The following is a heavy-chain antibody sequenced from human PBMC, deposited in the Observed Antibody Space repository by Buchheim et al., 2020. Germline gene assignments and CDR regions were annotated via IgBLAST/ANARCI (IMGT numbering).Heavy chain of an antibody. D-gene: IGHD1-26*01. Sequence: EVQLLESGGKLVQPGGSLRLSCAASGFTFSTNDMSWVRQAPGKGLECVSAIGARTGTTYYADSVKGRFTISRDPSRHQLYLQMTSLRAEYTAVYYCARDAMGPTTYCQQWGQGTL. J-gene: IGHJ1*01. V-gene: IGHV3-23*01. CDR2: IGARTGTT. CDR1: GFTFSTND. CDR3: ARDAMGPTTYCQQ.